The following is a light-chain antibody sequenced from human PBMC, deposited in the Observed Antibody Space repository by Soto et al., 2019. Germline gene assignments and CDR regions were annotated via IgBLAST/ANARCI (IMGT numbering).Light chain of an antibody. CDR2: GAS. CDR3: QQYDISPTWT. Sequence: EIVLTQSPGTLSLSPGERATLSCRASQSVTSSYLAWWQQKPGQAPRLLIYGASSRATGIPDRFSGSGSGTDFTLTISRLEPEDFAVYYCQQYDISPTWTFGQGTKVDIK. V-gene: IGKV3-20*01. CDR1: QSVTSSY. J-gene: IGKJ1*01.